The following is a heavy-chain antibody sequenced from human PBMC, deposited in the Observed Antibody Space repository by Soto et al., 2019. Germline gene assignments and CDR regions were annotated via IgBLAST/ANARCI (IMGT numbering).Heavy chain of an antibody. CDR2: ISGSGGST. D-gene: IGHD3-3*01. CDR1: GFTFSSYA. Sequence: EVQLLESGGGLVQPGGSLRLSCAASGFTFSSYAMSWVRQAPGKGLEWVSAISGSGGSTYYADSVKGRFTISRDNSNNTLYLQMNSLRAEDTAVYYCAKDRYDFWSGYLFWFDPWGQGTLVTVSS. CDR3: AKDRYDFWSGYLFWFDP. V-gene: IGHV3-23*01. J-gene: IGHJ5*02.